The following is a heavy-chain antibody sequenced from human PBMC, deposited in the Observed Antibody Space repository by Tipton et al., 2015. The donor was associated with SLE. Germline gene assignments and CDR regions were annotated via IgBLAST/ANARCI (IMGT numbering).Heavy chain of an antibody. CDR1: GFTFSTSA. Sequence: SLRLSCAASGFTFSTSAMHWVRQAPGKGLEWVVAIWYDGSNKFYEDSVKGRFTITRDNSKNTGSLQMNSLRVEDTAVYFCARGRGGEFLDYWGQGTLVTVSS. CDR3: ARGRGGEFLDY. CDR2: IWYDGSNK. J-gene: IGHJ4*02. D-gene: IGHD3-16*01. V-gene: IGHV3-33*01.